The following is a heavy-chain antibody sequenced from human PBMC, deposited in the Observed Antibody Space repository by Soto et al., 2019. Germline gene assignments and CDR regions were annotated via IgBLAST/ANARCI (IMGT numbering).Heavy chain of an antibody. CDR1: GYTFTSYA. CDR3: ARGDIGYCSSTSCLTTSYYGMDV. Sequence: ASVKVSCKASGYTFTSYAMHWVRQAPGQRLEWMGWINACNGNTKYSQKFQGRVTITRDTSASTAYMELSSLRSEDTAVYYCARGDIGYCSSTSCLTTSYYGMDVWGQGTTVTVSS. CDR2: INACNGNT. D-gene: IGHD2-2*01. V-gene: IGHV1-3*01. J-gene: IGHJ6*02.